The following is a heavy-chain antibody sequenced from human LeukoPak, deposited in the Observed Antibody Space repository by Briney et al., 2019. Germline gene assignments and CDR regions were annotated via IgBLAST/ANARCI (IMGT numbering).Heavy chain of an antibody. CDR2: INHSGST. V-gene: IGHV4-34*01. J-gene: IGHJ4*02. CDR1: GGSFSGYY. Sequence: KPSETLSLTCAVYGGSFSGYYWSWIRQPPGKGLEWIGEINHSGSTNYNPSLKSRVTISVDTSKNQFSLKLSSVTAADTAVYYCARVKRGYSYGRIDYWGQGTLVTVSS. CDR3: ARVKRGYSYGRIDY. D-gene: IGHD5-18*01.